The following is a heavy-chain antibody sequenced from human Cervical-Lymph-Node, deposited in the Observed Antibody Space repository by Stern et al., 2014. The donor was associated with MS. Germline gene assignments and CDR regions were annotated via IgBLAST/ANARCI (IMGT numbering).Heavy chain of an antibody. CDR2: SSWNGAST. V-gene: IGHV3-9*01. CDR1: GFTFNEHA. Sequence: EVQLVESGGGLVQPGRSLRLSCAASGFTFNEHAMHWVRQAPGKGLEWVSGSSWNGASTGYADSVKGRFNISRDNTHDKLYLQMDSLTHEDTAMYFCARSTRDWNFWFDTWGQGVLVTVSS. D-gene: IGHD1-7*01. J-gene: IGHJ5*02. CDR3: ARSTRDWNFWFDT.